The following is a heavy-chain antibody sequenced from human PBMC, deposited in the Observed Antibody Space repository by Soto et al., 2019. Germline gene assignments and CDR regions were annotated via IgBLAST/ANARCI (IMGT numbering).Heavy chain of an antibody. J-gene: IGHJ6*02. Sequence: QVQLVESGGGVVQPGRSLRLSCAASGFTFSSYGMHWVRQAPGKGLEWVAVISYDGSNKYYADSVKGRFTISRDNSKNRLYLQMNSLRAEDTAVYYCARSNYYSSPYYYYGMDVWGQGTTVTVSS. D-gene: IGHD6-13*01. CDR3: ARSNYYSSPYYYYGMDV. CDR2: ISYDGSNK. CDR1: GFTFSSYG. V-gene: IGHV3-30*03.